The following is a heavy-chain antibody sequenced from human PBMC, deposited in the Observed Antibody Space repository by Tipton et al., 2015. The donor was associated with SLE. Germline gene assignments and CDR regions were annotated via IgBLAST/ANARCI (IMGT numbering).Heavy chain of an antibody. CDR1: GGSISRYY. CDR2: IYSSGST. V-gene: IGHV4-59*01. Sequence: TLSLTCTVPGGSISRYYWSWIRQPPGKGLEWIGYIYSSGSTNYNPSLKSRVTISIDTPRNQFSLNLHSVTAADTAVYYCARDLNWDDIGNWFDPWGKGVLVTASS. D-gene: IGHD1-1*01. CDR3: ARDLNWDDIGNWFDP. J-gene: IGHJ5*02.